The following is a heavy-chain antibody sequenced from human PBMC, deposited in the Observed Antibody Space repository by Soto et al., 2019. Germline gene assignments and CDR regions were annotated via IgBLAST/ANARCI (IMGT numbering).Heavy chain of an antibody. D-gene: IGHD6-25*01. Sequence: SETLSLTCTVSGGSISSYFWSWIRQPPGRGLEWIGHIHYSGSTNYNPSLKSRVTISVDTSKNQVSLKLSSVTAADTAMYFCARQVSSAWPPYYYDMDVWGQGPRSPSP. J-gene: IGHJ6*02. V-gene: IGHV4-59*08. CDR3: ARQVSSAWPPYYYDMDV. CDR1: GGSISSYF. CDR2: IHYSGST.